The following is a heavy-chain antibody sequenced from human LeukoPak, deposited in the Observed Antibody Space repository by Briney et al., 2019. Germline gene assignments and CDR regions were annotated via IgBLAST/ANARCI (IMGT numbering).Heavy chain of an antibody. CDR3: ASEQQLVGVED. Sequence: SETLSLTCAVYGGSFSGYYWSWIRQPPGKGLEWIGEINHSGSTNYNPSLKSRVTISVDTSKNQFSLKLSSVTAADTAVYYCASEQQLVGVEDWGQGTLVTVSS. CDR1: GGSFSGYY. J-gene: IGHJ4*02. V-gene: IGHV4-34*01. D-gene: IGHD6-13*01. CDR2: INHSGST.